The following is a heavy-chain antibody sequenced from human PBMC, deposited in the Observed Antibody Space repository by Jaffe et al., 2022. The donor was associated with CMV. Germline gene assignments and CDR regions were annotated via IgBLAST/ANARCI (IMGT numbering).Heavy chain of an antibody. V-gene: IGHV3-49*04. Sequence: EVQLVESGGGLVQPGRSLRLSCTASGFTFGDYAMSWVRQAPGKGLEWVGFIRSKAYGGTTEYAASVKGRFTISRDDSKSIAYLQMNSLKTEDTAVYYCTRDLGDIVLMVYAMGWFDPWGQGTLVTVSS. CDR1: GFTFGDYA. CDR2: IRSKAYGGTT. CDR3: TRDLGDIVLMVYAMGWFDP. D-gene: IGHD2-8*01. J-gene: IGHJ5*02.